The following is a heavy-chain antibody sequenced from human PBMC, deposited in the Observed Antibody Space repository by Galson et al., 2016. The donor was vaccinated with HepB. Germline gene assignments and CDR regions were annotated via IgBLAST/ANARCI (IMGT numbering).Heavy chain of an antibody. CDR3: ARRRGSGSHDY. V-gene: IGHV3-7*05. CDR2: IKQDGSEE. Sequence: SLRLSCAASGFTLSSYRMSWVRQAPGKGLEWVANIKQDGSEEYYVDPVKGRFTISRDNAKNSLYLQMNSLRAEDTAVYYCARRRGSGSHDYWGQGTLVTVSS. D-gene: IGHD3-10*01. J-gene: IGHJ4*02. CDR1: GFTLSSYR.